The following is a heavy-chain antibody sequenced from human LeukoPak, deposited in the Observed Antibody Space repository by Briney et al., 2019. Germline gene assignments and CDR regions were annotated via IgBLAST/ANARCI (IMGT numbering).Heavy chain of an antibody. V-gene: IGHV3-21*01. D-gene: IGHD3-3*01. Sequence: AGGSLRLSCAASGFTFSSYSMNWVRQAPRKGLEWASSISSSSSYIYYADSVKGRFTFSRDNAKDSLYLQMNNLRAEDTAVYYCARDVAFWSGYHDFWGQGTLVTVSS. J-gene: IGHJ4*02. CDR3: ARDVAFWSGYHDF. CDR2: ISSSSSYI. CDR1: GFTFSSYS.